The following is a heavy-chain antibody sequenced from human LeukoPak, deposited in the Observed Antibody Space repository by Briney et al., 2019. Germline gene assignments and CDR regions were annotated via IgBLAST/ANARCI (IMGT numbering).Heavy chain of an antibody. CDR1: GGTFSSYT. Sequence: GASVKVSCKASGGTFSSYTISWVRQAPGQGLEWMGRIIPILDITNYAQKFQGRVTITADKFTGTASMELSSLRSEDTAVYYCARNYYDSSWGFDYWGQGTLVTVSS. CDR2: IIPILDIT. J-gene: IGHJ4*02. D-gene: IGHD3-22*01. V-gene: IGHV1-69*02. CDR3: ARNYYDSSWGFDY.